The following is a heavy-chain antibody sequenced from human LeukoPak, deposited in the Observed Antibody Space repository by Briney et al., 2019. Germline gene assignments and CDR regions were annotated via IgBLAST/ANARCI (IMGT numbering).Heavy chain of an antibody. CDR3: AKDRVIDGSYYDSFDY. CDR1: GFTFSNYA. D-gene: IGHD1-26*01. Sequence: GGSLRLSCAASGFTFSNYAMSWVRQVPGRGLEWVSTISSRGDSTYDADSVKGRFTISRDNAKNSLYLQINSLRAEDTALYYCAKDRVIDGSYYDSFDYWGQGTLVTVSS. J-gene: IGHJ4*02. CDR2: ISSRGDST. V-gene: IGHV3-23*01.